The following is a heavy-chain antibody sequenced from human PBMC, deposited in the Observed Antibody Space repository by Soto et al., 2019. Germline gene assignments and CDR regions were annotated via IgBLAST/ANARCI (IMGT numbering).Heavy chain of an antibody. Sequence: GGSLRLSCAASGLTFSSYETNCVRQAPGKGLEWVSYISRSGSTIYYADSVKGRVTISRDNAKNSLYLQMNSLRAEDTAVYYCARDGRIRRPDWYFDLWGRGTLVTVSS. CDR3: ARDGRIRRPDWYFDL. D-gene: IGHD2-15*01. CDR1: GLTFSSYE. CDR2: ISRSGSTI. J-gene: IGHJ2*01. V-gene: IGHV3-48*03.